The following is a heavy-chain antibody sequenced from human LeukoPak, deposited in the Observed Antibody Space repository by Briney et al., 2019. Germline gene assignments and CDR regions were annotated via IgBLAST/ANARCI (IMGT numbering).Heavy chain of an antibody. V-gene: IGHV3-30*18. CDR1: GFIFNTYG. J-gene: IGHJ4*02. CDR2: ISFDGSDK. CDR3: AKGSGGYSRLRVLDS. Sequence: GGSLRLSCAASGFIFNTYGMHWVRQAPGKGLECVATISFDGSDKYYADSVKGRFTISRDNSRNTLSLQMNSLRPEDTAVYYCAKGSGGYSRLRVLDSWGKGALVTVSS. D-gene: IGHD5-18*01.